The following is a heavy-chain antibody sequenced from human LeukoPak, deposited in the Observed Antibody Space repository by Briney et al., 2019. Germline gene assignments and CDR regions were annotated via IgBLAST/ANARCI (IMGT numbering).Heavy chain of an antibody. Sequence: SQTLSLTCAVSGGSISSGGYSWSWIRQPPGKGLEWIGYIYHSGSTYYNPSLKSRVTISVDRFKNQFSLKLSSVTAADTAVYYCARGLGDSDAFDIWGQGTMVTVSS. CDR2: IYHSGST. V-gene: IGHV4-30-2*01. CDR1: GGSISSGGYS. CDR3: ARGLGDSDAFDI. J-gene: IGHJ3*02. D-gene: IGHD2-21*01.